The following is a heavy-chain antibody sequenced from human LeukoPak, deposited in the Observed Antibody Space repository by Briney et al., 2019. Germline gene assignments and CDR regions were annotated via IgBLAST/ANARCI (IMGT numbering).Heavy chain of an antibody. V-gene: IGHV4-39*01. CDR3: ARAPDPLYYDSSGYHGAFDY. CDR2: IYNSGTT. J-gene: IGHJ4*02. D-gene: IGHD3-22*01. Sequence: SETLSLTCAVSGGSIRNSSFYWGWIRQPPGKGLEWIASIYNSGTTYYNPSLKSRITIFVDTSKNQVSLKLSSVTAADTAVYYCARAPDPLYYDSSGYHGAFDYWGQGTLVTVSS. CDR1: GGSIRNSSFY.